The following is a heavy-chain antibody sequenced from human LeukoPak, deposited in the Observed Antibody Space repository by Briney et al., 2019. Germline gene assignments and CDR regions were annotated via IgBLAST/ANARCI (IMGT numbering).Heavy chain of an antibody. D-gene: IGHD3-22*01. CDR2: IYYSGST. CDR1: GGSISSYY. V-gene: IGHV4-59*01. Sequence: SETLSLTCTVSGGSISSYYWSWIRQPPGKGLEWIGYIYYSGSTNYNPSLKSRVTISVDTSKNQFSLRLSSVTAADTAVYYCASAPYYYDSSGYFLDAFDIWGQGTMVTVSS. CDR3: ASAPYYYDSSGYFLDAFDI. J-gene: IGHJ3*02.